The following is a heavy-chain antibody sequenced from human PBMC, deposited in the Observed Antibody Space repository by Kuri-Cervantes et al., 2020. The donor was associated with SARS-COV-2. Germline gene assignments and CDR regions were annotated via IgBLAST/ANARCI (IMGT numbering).Heavy chain of an antibody. D-gene: IGHD3-3*01. CDR2: FDPEDGET. CDR1: GYTLTELS. J-gene: IGHJ4*02. Sequence: ASVKVSCKVSGYTLTELSMHWVRQAPGKGLEWMGGFDPEDGETIYAQKFQGRVTMTRDTSISTAYMELSRLRSDDTAVYYCARTRADFGVVIIYYFDYWGQGTLVTVSS. CDR3: ARTRADFGVVIIYYFDY. V-gene: IGHV1-24*01.